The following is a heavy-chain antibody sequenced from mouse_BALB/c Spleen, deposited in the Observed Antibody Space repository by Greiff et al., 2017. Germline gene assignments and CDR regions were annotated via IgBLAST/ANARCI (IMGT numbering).Heavy chain of an antibody. D-gene: IGHD1-2*01. CDR2: IRNKANGYTT. Sequence: EVQGVESGGGLVQPGGSLRLSCATSGFTFTDYYMSWVRQPPGKALEWLGFIRNKANGYTTEYSASVKGRFTISRDNSQSILYLQMNTLRAEDSATYYCARTTATGMDYWGQGTSVTVSS. V-gene: IGHV7-3*02. CDR1: GFTFTDYY. J-gene: IGHJ4*01. CDR3: ARTTATGMDY.